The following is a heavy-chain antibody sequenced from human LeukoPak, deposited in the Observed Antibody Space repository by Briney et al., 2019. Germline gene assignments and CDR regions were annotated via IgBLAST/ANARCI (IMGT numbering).Heavy chain of an antibody. D-gene: IGHD1-26*01. CDR2: INRDGSGT. J-gene: IGHJ3*02. V-gene: IGHV3-74*01. Sequence: QPGGSLRLSCAASGFSFSYFWMHWVRQAPGKGLVWVSRINRDGSGTSYADSVKGRFTISRDNAKNTLSLQMNSLRAEDTAVYYCTRELEYRGSPDDAFDIWGQGTMVTVS. CDR1: GFSFSYFW. CDR3: TRELEYRGSPDDAFDI.